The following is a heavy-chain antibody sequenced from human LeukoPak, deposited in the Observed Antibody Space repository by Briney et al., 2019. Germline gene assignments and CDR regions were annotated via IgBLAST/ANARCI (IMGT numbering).Heavy chain of an antibody. D-gene: IGHD2-8*01. CDR2: IWYDGSNK. J-gene: IGHJ4*03. CDR3: AKGFPYCTNGVCPCYFDY. V-gene: IGHV3-33*06. Sequence: GGSLRLSCAASGFTFSSYGMHWVRQAPGKGLEWVAVIWYDGSNKYYADSVKGRFTISRDNSKNTLYLQMNSLRAEDTAVYYCAKGFPYCTNGVCPCYFDYWGQGTLVTVSS. CDR1: GFTFSSYG.